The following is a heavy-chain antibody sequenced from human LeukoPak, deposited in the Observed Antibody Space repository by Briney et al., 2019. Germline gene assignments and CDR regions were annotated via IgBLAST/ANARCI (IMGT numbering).Heavy chain of an antibody. CDR1: GFTFDDYA. J-gene: IGHJ5*02. D-gene: IGHD3-10*01. Sequence: GRSLRLSCAASGFTFDDYAMHWVRQAPGKGLEWVSGISWNSGSIGYADSVKGRFTISRDNSKNTLYLQMNSPRAEDTAVYYCAKGYYGSGSYFTRASPWGQGTLVTVSS. CDR3: AKGYYGSGSYFTRASP. V-gene: IGHV3-9*01. CDR2: ISWNSGSI.